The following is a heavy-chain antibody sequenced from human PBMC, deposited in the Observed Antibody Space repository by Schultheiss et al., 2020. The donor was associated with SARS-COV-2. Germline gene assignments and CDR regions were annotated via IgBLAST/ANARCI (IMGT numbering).Heavy chain of an antibody. D-gene: IGHD2-15*01. J-gene: IGHJ4*02. V-gene: IGHV3-30*18. CDR2: ISYDGSNK. CDR3: AKTTVVVVAANPDY. Sequence: GGSLRLSCAASGFTFSSYGMHWVRQAPGKGLEWVAVISYDGSNKYYADSVKGRFTISRDNSKNTLYLQMNSLRAEDTAVYYCAKTTVVVVAANPDYWGQGTLVTVSS. CDR1: GFTFSSYG.